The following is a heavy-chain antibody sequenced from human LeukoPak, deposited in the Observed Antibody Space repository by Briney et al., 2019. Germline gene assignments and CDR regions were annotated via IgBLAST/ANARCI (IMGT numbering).Heavy chain of an antibody. CDR2: ISAYNGNT. Sequence: GASVKVSCKASGYTFTSYGISWVRQAPGQGLEWMGWISAYNGNTNYAQKLQGRVTMTTDTSTSTAYMELRSLRSDDTAVYYCARDPDCSSTSCYGFDYWGQGTLVTVSS. CDR3: ARDPDCSSTSCYGFDY. V-gene: IGHV1-18*01. J-gene: IGHJ4*02. D-gene: IGHD2-2*01. CDR1: GYTFTSYG.